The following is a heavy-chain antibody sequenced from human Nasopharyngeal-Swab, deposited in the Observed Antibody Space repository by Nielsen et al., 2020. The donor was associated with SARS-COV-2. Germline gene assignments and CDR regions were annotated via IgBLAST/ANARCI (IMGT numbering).Heavy chain of an antibody. CDR2: IYSGGST. J-gene: IGHJ6*03. D-gene: IGHD7-27*01. CDR1: GFTVSSNY. Sequence: GGSLRLSCAASGFTVSSNYMSWVRQAPGKGLEWVSVIYSGGSTYYADSVKGRFTISRDNSKNTLYLQMNSLRAEDTAVYYCARGGGGEGNYYMDVWGKGTTVTVSS. CDR3: ARGGGGEGNYYMDV. V-gene: IGHV3-66*01.